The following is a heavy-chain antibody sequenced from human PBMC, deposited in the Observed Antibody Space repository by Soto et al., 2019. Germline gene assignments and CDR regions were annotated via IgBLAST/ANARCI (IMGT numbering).Heavy chain of an antibody. CDR1: GGTFSSYA. J-gene: IGHJ6*02. CDR3: ARDRRWTAMVSRYYYYGMDV. D-gene: IGHD5-18*01. CDR2: IIPIFGTA. V-gene: IGHV1-69*13. Sequence: SVKVSCKASGGTFSSYAISWVRQAPGQGLEWMGGIIPIFGTANYAQKFQGRATITADESTSTAYMELSSLRSEDTAVYYCARDRRWTAMVSRYYYYGMDVWGQGTTVTVSS.